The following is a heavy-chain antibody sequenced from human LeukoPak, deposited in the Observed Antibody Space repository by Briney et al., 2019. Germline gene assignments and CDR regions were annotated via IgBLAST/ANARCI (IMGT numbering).Heavy chain of an antibody. V-gene: IGHV1-69*13. D-gene: IGHD3-10*01. CDR2: IIPIFDTA. CDR1: GGTFSSYA. J-gene: IGHJ4*02. CDR3: ARDLSQNYYSSSSYTSFDY. Sequence: ASVKVSCKASGGTFSSYAISWVRQAPGQGLGWVGGIIPIFDTANYALKFQSRVTITADDSSGTAYKELSSLRSEDTAAYYCARDLSQNYYSSSSYTSFDYWGQGTLVTVSS.